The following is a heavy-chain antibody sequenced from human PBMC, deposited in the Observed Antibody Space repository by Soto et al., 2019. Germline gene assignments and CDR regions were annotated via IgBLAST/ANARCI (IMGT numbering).Heavy chain of an antibody. V-gene: IGHV4-34*01. CDR1: GGSFSGYQ. Sequence: SETLSLTCGVYGGSFSGYQWNWIRQSPGQGLEWIGEINHSGTTKYNPSLESRINLSVDTSKKQFSLKMFSVTAADTAIYYCARGWRFDPWGQGTQVTV. CDR3: ARGWRFDP. D-gene: IGHD1-1*01. J-gene: IGHJ5*02. CDR2: INHSGTT.